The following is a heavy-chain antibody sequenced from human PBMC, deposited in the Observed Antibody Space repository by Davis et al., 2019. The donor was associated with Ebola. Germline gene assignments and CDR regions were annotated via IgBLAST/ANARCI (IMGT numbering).Heavy chain of an antibody. CDR3: ACRLLEEWQQTQGDYYYYYGMDV. CDR2: FSGSGVRT. Sequence: GGSLRLSCAASGFTFSSYAMSWVRKAPGKGLEWVSAFSGSGVRTYYADSVKAQFTISRDNSKNTLYLQMNSLKADDTAVYYCACRLLEEWQQTQGDYYYYYGMDVWGQGTTATVSS. V-gene: IGHV3-23*01. CDR1: GFTFSSYA. J-gene: IGHJ6*02. D-gene: IGHD3-16*01.